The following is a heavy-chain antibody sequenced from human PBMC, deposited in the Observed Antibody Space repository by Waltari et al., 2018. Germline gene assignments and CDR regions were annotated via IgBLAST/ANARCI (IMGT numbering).Heavy chain of an antibody. CDR2: INQDGSET. CDR3: VKDYPNPTRKDLLATILDH. J-gene: IGHJ4*02. V-gene: IGHV3-7*03. CDR1: GFHFSTSW. Sequence: EVQLVESGGGLVQPGWSLTLSCAAYGFHFSTSWMALVRQAPGKGLEWVDNINQDGSETYYVDSVKGRFTISRDNSKNTMYLQMNSLRVEDTAVYYCVKDYPNPTRKDLLATILDHWGQGTLVTVSS. D-gene: IGHD5-12*01.